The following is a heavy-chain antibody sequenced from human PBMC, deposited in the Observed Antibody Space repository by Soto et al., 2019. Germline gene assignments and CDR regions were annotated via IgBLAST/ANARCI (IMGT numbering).Heavy chain of an antibody. CDR3: ARLYYYDSSGSIRNDY. V-gene: IGHV4-59*08. CDR1: GVSTSNHY. D-gene: IGHD3-22*01. CDR2: IYYRGTT. Sequence: SETLSLTCSVSGVSTSNHYWTWIRKPPGQGPEWIGCIYYRGTTNYNASFNSRVTISVDTSKNQFSLKLSSVTAADTAVYYCARLYYYDSSGSIRNDYWGQGTLVTVSS. J-gene: IGHJ4*02.